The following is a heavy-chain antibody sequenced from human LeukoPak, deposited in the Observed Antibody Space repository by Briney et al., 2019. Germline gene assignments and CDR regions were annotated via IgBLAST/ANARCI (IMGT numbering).Heavy chain of an antibody. CDR2: IYYSGST. J-gene: IGHJ4*02. CDR3: ARLGLMTTVSSYLDY. V-gene: IGHV4-59*04. CDR1: GGSISSYY. Sequence: SETLSLTCTVSGGSISSYYWSWIRQPPGKGLEWIGYIYYSGSTYYNPSLKSRVTISVDTSKNQFSLKLSSVTAADTAVYYCARLGLMTTVSSYLDYWGQGTLVTVSS. D-gene: IGHD4-17*01.